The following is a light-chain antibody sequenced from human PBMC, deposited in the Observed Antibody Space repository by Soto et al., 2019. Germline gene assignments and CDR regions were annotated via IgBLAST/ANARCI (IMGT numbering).Light chain of an antibody. J-gene: IGLJ3*02. CDR2: EVT. CDR1: SSDVGGYNY. CDR3: SSYAASNEFYVV. Sequence: QSALTQPPSASGSPGQSATISCTGTSSDVGGYNYVSWYQQYPGRAPKLMIYEVTKRPSGVPDRFSGSKSGNTASLTVSGLQAEDEADYSCSSYAASNEFYVVFGGGTKVTVL. V-gene: IGLV2-8*01.